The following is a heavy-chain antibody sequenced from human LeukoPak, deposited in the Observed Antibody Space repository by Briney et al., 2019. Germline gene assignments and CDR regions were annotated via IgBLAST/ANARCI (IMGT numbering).Heavy chain of an antibody. CDR2: IYTSGST. Sequence: SQTLSLTCTVSGGSISCGSYYWSWSRQPAGKGLEWIGRIYTSGSTNYNPSLKSRVTIPVDTSKNQFSLKLSSVTAADTAVYYCARDRGDGYNYDYWDQGTLVTVSS. D-gene: IGHD5-24*01. CDR3: ARDRGDGYNYDY. CDR1: GGSISCGSYY. J-gene: IGHJ4*01. V-gene: IGHV4-61*02.